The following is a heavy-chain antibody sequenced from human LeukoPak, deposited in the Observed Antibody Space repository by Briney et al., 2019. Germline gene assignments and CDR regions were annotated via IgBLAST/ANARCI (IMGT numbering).Heavy chain of an antibody. J-gene: IGHJ4*02. V-gene: IGHV4-39*01. CDR2: FYYSRNT. Sequence: SQTLSLTCTVSGDSISSSDNYWGWIRQPPGKGLEWIGSFYYSRNTYYNPSLKSRVTISVDTSKNQLSLTLTSVSAADTAVYYCARHPHYYYDNSARWGQGTLVTVSS. CDR1: GDSISSSDNY. CDR3: ARHPHYYYDNSAR. D-gene: IGHD3-22*01.